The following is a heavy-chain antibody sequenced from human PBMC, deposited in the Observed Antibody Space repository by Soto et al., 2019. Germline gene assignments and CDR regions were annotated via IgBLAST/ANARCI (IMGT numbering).Heavy chain of an antibody. J-gene: IGHJ6*02. Sequence: QVQLVESGGGVVQPGRSLRLSCAASGFMFSIYGIHWVRQAPGKGLEWVAVISYDGSSKYYADSVKGRFTVSRDNYRDTAYLQMDSLRDEDTAVYFCAKDAPKPPHYYYGMDVWGQGTTVTISS. CDR1: GFMFSIYG. V-gene: IGHV3-30*18. CDR2: ISYDGSSK. CDR3: AKDAPKPPHYYYGMDV.